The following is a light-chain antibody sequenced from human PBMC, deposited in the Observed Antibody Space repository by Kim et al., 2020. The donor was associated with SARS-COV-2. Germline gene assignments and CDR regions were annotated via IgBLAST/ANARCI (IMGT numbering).Light chain of an antibody. CDR1: SGSIASNY. J-gene: IGLJ3*02. CDR3: QSYDSKNGV. V-gene: IGLV6-57*01. CDR2: EDN. Sequence: NFMLTQPHSVSESPGKTVTISCTRSSGSIASNYVQWYQQRPGSSPTTVIYEDNERPSGVPDRFSGSIDSSSNSASLTISGLKAEDEADYYCQSYDSKNGVCCGWTKLTVL.